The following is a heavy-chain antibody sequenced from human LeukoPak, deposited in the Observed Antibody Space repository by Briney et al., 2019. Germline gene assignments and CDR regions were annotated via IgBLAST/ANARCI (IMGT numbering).Heavy chain of an antibody. V-gene: IGHV3-33*01. D-gene: IGHD6-13*01. J-gene: IGHJ6*02. CDR2: IWYDGSKT. Sequence: GGSLRLSCAASGFTFRSYGMHWVRQAPGKGLEWVAVIWYDGSKTNYADSVKGRFTISRDNSKNTLNLQMNSLRAEDTAVYYCAREIPQQLVAMDVWGQGTTVTVAS. CDR3: AREIPQQLVAMDV. CDR1: GFTFRSYG.